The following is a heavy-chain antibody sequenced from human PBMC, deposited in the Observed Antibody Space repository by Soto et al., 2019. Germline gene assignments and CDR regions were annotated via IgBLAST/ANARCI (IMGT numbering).Heavy chain of an antibody. J-gene: IGHJ4*02. CDR3: ARNGLFDSSGYGFDY. V-gene: IGHV3-33*01. CDR1: GFTFSSYG. CDR2: ILYDGSNK. Sequence: GGSLRLSCAASGFTFSSYGMHWVRQAPGKGLEWVAVILYDGSNKYYADYVKGRFTISRDNSKNTLYLQMNSLRADDTAVYYCARNGLFDSSGYGFDYWGQGT. D-gene: IGHD3-22*01.